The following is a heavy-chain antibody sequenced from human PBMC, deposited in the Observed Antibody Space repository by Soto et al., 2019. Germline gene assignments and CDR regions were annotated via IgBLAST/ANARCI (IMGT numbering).Heavy chain of an antibody. D-gene: IGHD3-10*01. CDR1: GFIFSDHA. Sequence: GGSLRLSCEASGFIFSDHATSWVRQAPGKGLEWVSAISGNGIATYYADSVKGRFTISRDNSKNTLYLQMNRLRADDTAVYYCARDAISMVRGTNNWLDPWGQGTLVTVSS. V-gene: IGHV3-23*01. CDR2: ISGNGIAT. J-gene: IGHJ5*02. CDR3: ARDAISMVRGTNNWLDP.